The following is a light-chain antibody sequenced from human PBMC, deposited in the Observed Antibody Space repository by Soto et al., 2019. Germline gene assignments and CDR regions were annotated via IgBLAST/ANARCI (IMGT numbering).Light chain of an antibody. CDR3: MQGTHWPPYT. CDR2: KVS. J-gene: IGKJ2*01. V-gene: IGKV2-30*02. CDR1: QSLVHSDGKTY. Sequence: DVVMTQSPLSLPVTLGQPASISCRSSQSLVHSDGKTYLNWFQQRPGQSPRRLIYKVSNRDSEVPDRFSGSASGTDFTLKSSRVEAEDVGVYYCMQGTHWPPYTFGQGTKLEIK.